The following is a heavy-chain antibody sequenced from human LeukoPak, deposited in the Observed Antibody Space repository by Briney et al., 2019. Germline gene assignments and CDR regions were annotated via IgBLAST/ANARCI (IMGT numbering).Heavy chain of an antibody. Sequence: GASVKVSCKASGGTFSSYAISWVRQAPGQGLEWMGGIIPIFGTANYAQKFQGRVTITADESTSTAYMELSSLRSEDTAVYHCARDLGCSGGSCYPHYWGQGTLVTVSS. D-gene: IGHD2-15*01. CDR2: IIPIFGTA. V-gene: IGHV1-69*13. CDR1: GGTFSSYA. J-gene: IGHJ4*02. CDR3: ARDLGCSGGSCYPHY.